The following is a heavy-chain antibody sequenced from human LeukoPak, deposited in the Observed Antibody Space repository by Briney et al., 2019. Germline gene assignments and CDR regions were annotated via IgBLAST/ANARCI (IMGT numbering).Heavy chain of an antibody. CDR1: GGSISSSNW. CDR2: INHSGST. V-gene: IGHV4-4*02. CDR3: ARRSSRHYYGSGSFNWFDP. J-gene: IGHJ5*02. D-gene: IGHD3-10*01. Sequence: SETLSLTCAVSGGSISSSNWWSWVRQPPGKGLEWIGEINHSGSTNYNPSLKSRVTISVDTSKNQFSLKLSSVTAADTAVYYCARRSSRHYYGSGSFNWFDPWGQGTLVTVSS.